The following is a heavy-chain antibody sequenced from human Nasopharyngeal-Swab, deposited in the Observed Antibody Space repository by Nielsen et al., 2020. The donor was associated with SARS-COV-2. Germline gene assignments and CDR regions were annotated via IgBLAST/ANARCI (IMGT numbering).Heavy chain of an antibody. Sequence: WIRQPPGKGLEWVSAISGSGGSTYYADSVKGRFTISRDNSKNTLYLQMNSLRAEDTAVYYCAKDWDIDYVWGSYHYHPLFDYWGQGTLVTVSS. J-gene: IGHJ4*02. D-gene: IGHD3-16*02. CDR2: ISGSGGST. V-gene: IGHV3-23*01. CDR3: AKDWDIDYVWGSYHYHPLFDY.